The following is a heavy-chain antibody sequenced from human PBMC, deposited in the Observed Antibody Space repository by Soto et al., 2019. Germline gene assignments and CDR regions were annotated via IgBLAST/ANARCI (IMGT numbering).Heavy chain of an antibody. Sequence: GASVKVSCKASGYTFTSYGISWVRQAPGQGLEWMGWISGNNGNTNYAQKLQGRVTMTTDTSTSTAYMELRSLRSDDTAVYYCAKDSFPLLAVAGTDFDYWGQGTLVTV. CDR2: ISGNNGNT. D-gene: IGHD6-19*01. V-gene: IGHV1-18*01. J-gene: IGHJ4*02. CDR1: GYTFTSYG. CDR3: AKDSFPLLAVAGTDFDY.